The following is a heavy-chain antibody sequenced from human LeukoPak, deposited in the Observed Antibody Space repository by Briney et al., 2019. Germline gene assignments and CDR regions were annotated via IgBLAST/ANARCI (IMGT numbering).Heavy chain of an antibody. CDR3: AKSVGTVGATIPYDAFDL. CDR2: ISGGDVNT. CDR1: EFTLRNYD. J-gene: IGHJ3*01. Sequence: GGSLRLSCAASEFTLRNYDMNWVRQAPGKGLEWVSAISGGDVNTYYADSVKARFTISRDNSKNTLSLQMNNLRADDTAVYYCAKSVGTVGATIPYDAFDLWGQGTVVTVSS. D-gene: IGHD1-26*01. V-gene: IGHV3-23*01.